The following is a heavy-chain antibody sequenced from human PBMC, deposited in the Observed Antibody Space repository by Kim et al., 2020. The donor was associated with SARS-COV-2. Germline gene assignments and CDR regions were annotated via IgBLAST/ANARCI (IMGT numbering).Heavy chain of an antibody. D-gene: IGHD6-13*01. CDR3: ARLEYSSSWYYFDY. J-gene: IGHJ4*02. V-gene: IGHV4-39*01. Sequence: NPHLKSRVTISVDTSKYQCSLKLSSVTAADTAVYYCARLEYSSSWYYFDYWGQGTLVTVSS.